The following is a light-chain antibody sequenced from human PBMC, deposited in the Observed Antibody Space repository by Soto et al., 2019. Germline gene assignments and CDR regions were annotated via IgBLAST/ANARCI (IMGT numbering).Light chain of an antibody. V-gene: IGKV3-11*01. CDR2: DAS. J-gene: IGKJ4*01. Sequence: EMVLTLSLATLLLSPGERATLSCRASQCVSSYLAWYQQKPGQAPRLLIYDASNRATGIPARFSGSGSGTDFTVTISSLEPEDFAVYYCQQRSNWPLQLTFGGGTKVEIK. CDR3: QQRSNWPLQLT. CDR1: QCVSSY.